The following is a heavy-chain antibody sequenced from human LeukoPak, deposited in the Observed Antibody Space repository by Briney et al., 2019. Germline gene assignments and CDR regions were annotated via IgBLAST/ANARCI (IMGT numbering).Heavy chain of an antibody. Sequence: TSETLSLTCTVSGGSISSSSYYWGWIRQPPGKGLEWLGSIYYSGSTYYNPSLKSRVTISVDTSKNQFSLKLSSVTAADTAVYYCARSVSGWTAAGYYFDYWGQGTLVTVSS. CDR3: ARSVSGWTAAGYYFDY. D-gene: IGHD6-19*01. J-gene: IGHJ4*02. CDR2: IYYSGST. CDR1: GGSISSSSYY. V-gene: IGHV4-39*07.